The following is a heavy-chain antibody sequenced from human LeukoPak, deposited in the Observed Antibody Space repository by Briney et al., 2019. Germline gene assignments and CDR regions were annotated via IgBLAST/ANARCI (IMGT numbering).Heavy chain of an antibody. CDR3: ARQADSSGYYDAFDI. CDR1: GYSFTSYW. CDR2: IYPGDSDT. J-gene: IGHJ3*02. V-gene: IGHV5-51*01. D-gene: IGHD3-22*01. Sequence: GESLKISCKGSGYSFTSYWIGWVRQMPGKGLEWMGIIYPGDSDTRYSPSFQGQVTIPADKSISTAYLQWSSLKASDTAMYYCARQADSSGYYDAFDIWGQGTMVTVSS.